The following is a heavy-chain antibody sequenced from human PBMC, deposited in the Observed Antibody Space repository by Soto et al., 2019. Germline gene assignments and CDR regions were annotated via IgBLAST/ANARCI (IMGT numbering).Heavy chain of an antibody. Sequence: QVHLVQSGAEVKKPGASVKVSCQGSGYAFTTYGITWVRQAPGQGLEWMGWISAHNGNTNYAQKLQGSVTVTRDTSTSPAYMELRSLRYDATAVYYCARGRYGDYWGQGALVTVSS. D-gene: IGHD1-1*01. J-gene: IGHJ4*02. CDR3: ARGRYGDY. CDR2: ISAHNGNT. V-gene: IGHV1-18*01. CDR1: GYAFTTYG.